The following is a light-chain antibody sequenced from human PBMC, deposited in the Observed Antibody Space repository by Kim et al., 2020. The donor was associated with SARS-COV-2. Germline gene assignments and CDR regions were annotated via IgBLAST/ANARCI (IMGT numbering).Light chain of an antibody. V-gene: IGKV1-39*01. CDR3: QQTYSDRT. CDR2: DAS. Sequence: DIQLTQFPSSLSPSVGDRVTISCRATRSVGSHLHWYQQRPGKAPKLLIYDASNLESGVPSRFSGSGSGTDFTLTVSSLQPEDFGTYFCQQTYSDRTFGQGTKVDIK. CDR1: RSVGSH. J-gene: IGKJ1*01.